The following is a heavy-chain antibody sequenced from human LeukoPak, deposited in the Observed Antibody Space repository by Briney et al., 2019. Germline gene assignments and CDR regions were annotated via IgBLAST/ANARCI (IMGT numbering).Heavy chain of an antibody. CDR3: ARDYYYDSSAPRRVRFDP. J-gene: IGHJ5*02. CDR2: IYYSGST. Sequence: PSETLSLTCTVSGGSISSSSYYWGWIRQPPGKGLEWIGSIYYSGSTYYNPSLKSRVTISVDKSENQFSLKLSSVTAADTAVYYCARDYYYDSSAPRRVRFDPWGQGTLVTVSS. V-gene: IGHV4-39*07. D-gene: IGHD3-22*01. CDR1: GGSISSSSYY.